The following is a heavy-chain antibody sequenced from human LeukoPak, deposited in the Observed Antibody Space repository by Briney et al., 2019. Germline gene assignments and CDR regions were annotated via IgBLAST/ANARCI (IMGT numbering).Heavy chain of an antibody. Sequence: GGSLRLSCAASGFTFSRYAMNWVRQAPGKGLEWVSYISRSGDTKYFADSVKGRFTISRDNAKNSLYLQMSSLRAEDTAVYYCAGDYASDYWGRGTLVTVSS. CDR3: AGDYASDY. CDR2: ISRSGDTK. CDR1: GFTFSRYA. D-gene: IGHD3-10*01. V-gene: IGHV3-48*03. J-gene: IGHJ4*02.